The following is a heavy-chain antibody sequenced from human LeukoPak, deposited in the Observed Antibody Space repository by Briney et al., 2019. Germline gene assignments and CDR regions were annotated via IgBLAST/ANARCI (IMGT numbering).Heavy chain of an antibody. CDR1: GGSISSGGYY. Sequence: SETLSLTCTVSGGSISSGGYYWSWIRQHPGKGLEWIGYIYYSGSTYYNPSLKSRVTISVDTSKNQFSLKLSSVTAADTAAYYCARAPPAIYNWFDPWGQGTLVTVSS. V-gene: IGHV4-31*03. D-gene: IGHD2-21*01. J-gene: IGHJ5*02. CDR2: IYYSGST. CDR3: ARAPPAIYNWFDP.